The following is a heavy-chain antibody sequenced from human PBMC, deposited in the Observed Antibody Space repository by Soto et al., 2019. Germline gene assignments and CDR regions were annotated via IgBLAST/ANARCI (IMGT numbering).Heavy chain of an antibody. D-gene: IGHD3-3*01. CDR1: GFTFSSYG. CDR2: IWYDGSNK. CDR3: AREYQLRFLEWVPMNYGMDG. J-gene: IGHJ6*02. V-gene: IGHV3-33*01. Sequence: PGGSLRVSCAASGFTFSSYGMHWVRQAPGKGLEWVAVIWYDGSNKYYADSVKGRLTISRDNSKNTLYLQMNSLRAEDTAVYYCAREYQLRFLEWVPMNYGMDGLGQGTTVTVSS.